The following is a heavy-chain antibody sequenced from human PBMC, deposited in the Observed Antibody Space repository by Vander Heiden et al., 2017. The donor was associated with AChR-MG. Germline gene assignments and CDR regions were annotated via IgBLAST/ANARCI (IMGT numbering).Heavy chain of an antibody. J-gene: IGHJ3*02. D-gene: IGHD1-7*01. CDR1: GFTFDDYA. V-gene: IGHV3-9*01. Sequence: EVQLVESGGGLVQPGRSLRLSCAASGFTFDDYAMHWVRQAPGKGLEWVSGISWNSGSIGYADSVKGRFTISRDNAKNSLYLQMNSLRAEDTALYYCAKDLNWNYSGGAFDIWGQGTMVTVSS. CDR2: ISWNSGSI. CDR3: AKDLNWNYSGGAFDI.